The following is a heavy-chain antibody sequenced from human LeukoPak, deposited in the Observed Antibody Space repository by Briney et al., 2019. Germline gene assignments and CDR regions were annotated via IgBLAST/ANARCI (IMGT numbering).Heavy chain of an antibody. Sequence: ASVKVSSKASVYTFTIYDINWVRQATGQGLGWMGWMNPNSGNTGYAQKFQGRVTMTRNTSISTAYMELSSLRSEDTAVYYCAVGQQLVRGAFDIWGQGTMVTVSS. J-gene: IGHJ3*02. CDR3: AVGQQLVRGAFDI. V-gene: IGHV1-8*01. D-gene: IGHD6-13*01. CDR2: MNPNSGNT. CDR1: VYTFTIYD.